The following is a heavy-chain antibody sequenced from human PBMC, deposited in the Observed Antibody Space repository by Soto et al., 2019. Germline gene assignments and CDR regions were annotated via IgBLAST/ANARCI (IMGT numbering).Heavy chain of an antibody. CDR3: AKGGYTFAYE. V-gene: IGHV3-33*08. D-gene: IGHD5-18*01. CDR2: IWYDGSDK. CDR1: GFTFSNYY. Sequence: PGGSLRLSCVASGFTFSNYYMSWVRQAPGKGLEWVAVIWYDGSDKYYADSVKGRFTISRDNSQNTLFLQMTSLRADDTAVYYCAKGGYTFAYEWGQGALVTVSS. J-gene: IGHJ4*02.